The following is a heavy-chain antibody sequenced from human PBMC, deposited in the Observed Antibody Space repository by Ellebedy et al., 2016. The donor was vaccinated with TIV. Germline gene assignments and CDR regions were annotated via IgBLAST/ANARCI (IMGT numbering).Heavy chain of an antibody. CDR1: GFSVSSNY. D-gene: IGHD3-16*01. J-gene: IGHJ5*02. CDR2: IYSGNNT. Sequence: GESLKISCAASGFSVSSNYMTWVRQAPGKGLEWVSVIYSGNNTHYAESVKGRFTISRGIFKNSVYLQMDRLRAEDTALYYCVRERFPLPTWGQGTLVTVSS. CDR3: VRERFPLPT. V-gene: IGHV3-66*01.